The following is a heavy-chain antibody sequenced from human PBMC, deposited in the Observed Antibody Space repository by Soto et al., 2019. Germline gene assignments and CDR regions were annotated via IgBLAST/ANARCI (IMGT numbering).Heavy chain of an antibody. Sequence: QVQLQQWGAGLLKPSETLSLTCAVYGGSFSGYYWSWIRQPPGKGLEWIGEINHSGSTNYNPSLNSRXXIXVXXSKNQFSLKLSSVTAADTAVYYCARAGYSSSWYQYWGQGTLVTVSS. CDR2: INHSGST. CDR1: GGSFSGYY. J-gene: IGHJ4*02. CDR3: ARAGYSSSWYQY. D-gene: IGHD6-13*01. V-gene: IGHV4-34*01.